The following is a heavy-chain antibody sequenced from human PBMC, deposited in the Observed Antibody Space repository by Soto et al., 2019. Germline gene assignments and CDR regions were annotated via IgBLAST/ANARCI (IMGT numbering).Heavy chain of an antibody. CDR1: GCTFSSYA. CDR3: AKDADSSGWSASFGKYYYYGMDV. J-gene: IGHJ6*02. V-gene: IGHV3-23*01. CDR2: ISGSGGST. Sequence: GGSLRLSCAASGCTFSSYAMSWVRQAPGKGLEWVSAISGSGGSTYYADSVKGRFTISRDNSKNTLYLQMNSLRAEDTAVYYCAKDADSSGWSASFGKYYYYGMDVWGQGTTVTVSS. D-gene: IGHD6-19*01.